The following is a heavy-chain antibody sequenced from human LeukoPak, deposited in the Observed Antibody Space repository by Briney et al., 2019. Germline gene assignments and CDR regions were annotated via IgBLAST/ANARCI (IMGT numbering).Heavy chain of an antibody. CDR2: INSDGSST. Sequence: PGGSLRLSCAASGFTFSSYWMHWVRQAPGKGLVWVSRINSDGSSTSYADSVKGRFTISRDNAKNMLYLQMNSLRAEDTAVYYCARVQGDYDILTGYYYYYGMDVWGKGTTVTVSS. CDR1: GFTFSSYW. CDR3: ARVQGDYDILTGYYYYYGMDV. D-gene: IGHD3-9*01. J-gene: IGHJ6*04. V-gene: IGHV3-74*01.